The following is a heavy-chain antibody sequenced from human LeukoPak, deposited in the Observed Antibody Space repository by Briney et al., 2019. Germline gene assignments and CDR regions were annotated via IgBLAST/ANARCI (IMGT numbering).Heavy chain of an antibody. Sequence: GGSLRLSCAASGFTFSSYGMHWVRQAPGKGLEWVAFIRYDGSNKYYADSVKGRFTISRDNSKNTLYLQMNSLRAEDTAVYYCAKGVGATTIFIFLDYWGQGTLVTVSS. CDR2: IRYDGSNK. D-gene: IGHD1-26*01. CDR3: AKGVGATTIFIFLDY. J-gene: IGHJ4*02. V-gene: IGHV3-30*02. CDR1: GFTFSSYG.